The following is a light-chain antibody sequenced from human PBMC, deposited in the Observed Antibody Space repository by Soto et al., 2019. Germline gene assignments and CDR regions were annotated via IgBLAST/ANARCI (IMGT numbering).Light chain of an antibody. Sequence: QSVLTQPPSASGSPGQSGTISCTGTSSDVGAYNYVSWYQQHPGKAPKLMIYEVSYRPSGVPDRFSGSKSGNTASLTVSGLQAEDEADYYCSSYAGSSTVFGTGTKVTVL. V-gene: IGLV2-8*01. CDR3: SSYAGSSTV. CDR2: EVS. CDR1: SSDVGAYNY. J-gene: IGLJ1*01.